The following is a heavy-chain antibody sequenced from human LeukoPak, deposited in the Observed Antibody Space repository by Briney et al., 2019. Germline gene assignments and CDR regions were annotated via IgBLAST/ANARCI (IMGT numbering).Heavy chain of an antibody. CDR3: TTTFTPYYYYMDV. V-gene: IGHV3-15*01. Sequence: TGGSLRLSCAASGFTFSNAWMSWVHQAPGKGLEWVSRIKSKTDGGTTDYAAPVKGRLTISRDNSKNTLCVQMNSLKTEDTAVYYCTTTFTPYYYYMDVWGKETTVTVSS. D-gene: IGHD2/OR15-2a*01. J-gene: IGHJ6*03. CDR2: IKSKTDGGTT. CDR1: GFTFSNAW.